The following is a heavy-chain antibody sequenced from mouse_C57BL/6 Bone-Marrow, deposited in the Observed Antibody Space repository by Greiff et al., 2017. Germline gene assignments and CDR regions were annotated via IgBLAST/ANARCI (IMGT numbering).Heavy chain of an antibody. CDR1: GFTFSDYG. V-gene: IGHV5-17*01. Sequence: EVQLVESGGGLVKPGGSLKLSCAASGFTFSDYGMHWVRQAPEKGLEWVAYISSGSSTIYYADTVKGRFTISRDNAKNTLFLQMTSLRSEDAAMYYCAKSSSSNYYAMDYWGQGTSVTVSS. CDR2: ISSGSSTI. CDR3: AKSSSSNYYAMDY. D-gene: IGHD1-3*01. J-gene: IGHJ4*01.